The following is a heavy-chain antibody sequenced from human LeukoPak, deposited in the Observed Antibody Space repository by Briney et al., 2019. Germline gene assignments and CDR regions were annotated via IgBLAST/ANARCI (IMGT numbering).Heavy chain of an antibody. Sequence: GGSLRLSCAASGFTVSSNYMSWVCQAPGKGLEWVSVIYSGGSTYYADSVKGRFTISRDNSKNTLYLQMNSLRAEDTAVYYCARGVSIAAGENWFDPWGQGTLVTVSS. D-gene: IGHD6-13*01. CDR3: ARGVSIAAGENWFDP. CDR1: GFTVSSNY. V-gene: IGHV3-53*01. J-gene: IGHJ5*02. CDR2: IYSGGST.